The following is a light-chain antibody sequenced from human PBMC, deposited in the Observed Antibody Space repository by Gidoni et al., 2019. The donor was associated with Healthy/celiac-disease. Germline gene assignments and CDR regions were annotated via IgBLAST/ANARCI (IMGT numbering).Light chain of an antibody. J-gene: IGLJ3*02. Sequence: QPVLTQEPSLSVSPGGTVTLTRRLSSGSVSTSYYPSWYQQTPGQAPRTLIYRTNTRSSGIPDRFSGSILGNKAALTITGAQAEDESDYYGGLYMGSGIWVFGGGTKLTVL. CDR3: GLYMGSGIWV. V-gene: IGLV8-61*01. CDR2: RTN. CDR1: SGSVSTSYY.